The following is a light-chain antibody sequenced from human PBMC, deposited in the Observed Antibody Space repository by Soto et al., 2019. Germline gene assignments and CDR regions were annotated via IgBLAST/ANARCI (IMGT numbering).Light chain of an antibody. Sequence: TQSPGTLSLSPGERATLSCRASQSVISTYLAWYQQKPGQAPRLLIYGASTRATGIPARFSGSGSGTDFTLTISRLEPEDFAVYHCQQYVNSATFGQGTRLEIK. V-gene: IGKV3-20*01. J-gene: IGKJ5*01. CDR1: QSVISTY. CDR3: QQYVNSAT. CDR2: GAS.